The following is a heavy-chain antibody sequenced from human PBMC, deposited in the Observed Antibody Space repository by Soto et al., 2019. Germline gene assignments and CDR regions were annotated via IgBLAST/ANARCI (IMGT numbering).Heavy chain of an antibody. CDR1: GGSISTYY. CDR2: IHYSGGT. J-gene: IGHJ5*02. V-gene: IGHV4-59*01. CDR3: ARGDDFWSGYWP. Sequence: QVQLQESGPGLVKPSETLSLTCSVSGGSISTYYWSWIRQPPGKGLEWIGYIHYSGGTNYNPSLKGRVTISVDTSKNQLSLKLTSVTAADTAVYYCARGDDFWSGYWPWGQGTLVTVSS. D-gene: IGHD3-3*01.